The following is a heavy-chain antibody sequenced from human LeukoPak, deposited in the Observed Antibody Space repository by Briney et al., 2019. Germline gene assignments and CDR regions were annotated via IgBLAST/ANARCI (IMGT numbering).Heavy chain of an antibody. V-gene: IGHV3-33*01. CDR1: GFTISTYG. D-gene: IGHD3-22*01. J-gene: IGHJ4*02. Sequence: GTSLRLSCAASGFTISTYGMHWVRQAPGKGLEWVAILYSGGSNNYNEDSVKGRFTISRDNSKNTLYLQMNSLRAEDTAVYYCARDPPTDSSGHYSLDYWGQGTLVTVSS. CDR3: ARDPPTDSSGHYSLDY. CDR2: LYSGGSNN.